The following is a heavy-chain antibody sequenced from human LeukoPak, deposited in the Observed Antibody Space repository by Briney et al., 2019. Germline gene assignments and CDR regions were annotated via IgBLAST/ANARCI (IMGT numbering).Heavy chain of an antibody. D-gene: IGHD1-26*01. J-gene: IGHJ4*02. Sequence: ASVKVSCKASGGTFSSYAISWVRQAPGQGLEWMGGIIPIFGTANYAQKFQGRVTITTDESTSTAYMELSSLRSEDTAVYYCARGQELIVGATPFDYWGQGTLVTVSS. CDR1: GGTFSSYA. V-gene: IGHV1-69*05. CDR2: IIPIFGTA. CDR3: ARGQELIVGATPFDY.